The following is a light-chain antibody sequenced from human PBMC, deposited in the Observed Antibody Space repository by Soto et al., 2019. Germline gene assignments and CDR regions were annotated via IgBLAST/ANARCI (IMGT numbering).Light chain of an antibody. J-gene: IGKJ5*01. Sequence: EIVLTQSPGTLSLSPGERATLSCRASQSFSSSYLAWYQQKPGQAPRLLIYGASSRATDIPDRFSGYGCGTDFTLTNSRLQPEDYAVYYCQQYGNSPITFSQGTRLEIK. CDR1: QSFSSSY. CDR3: QQYGNSPIT. V-gene: IGKV3-20*01. CDR2: GAS.